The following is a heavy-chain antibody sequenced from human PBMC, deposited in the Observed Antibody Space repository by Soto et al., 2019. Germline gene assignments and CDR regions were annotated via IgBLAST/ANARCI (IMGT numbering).Heavy chain of an antibody. J-gene: IGHJ5*01. Sequence: SETLSLTCSVSDDSINSDKYYWGWIRQPPGKGLEWIGSIYYRGNAYYNPSLKSRVTMSVDTSQNQFSLKLSSVTAADTAVYYCAGRTSLTSVEIFSGGLSGYNWVAPGGRGTLVTVSS. V-gene: IGHV4-39*01. CDR2: IYYRGNA. CDR1: DDSINSDKYY. D-gene: IGHD3-3*01. CDR3: AGRTSLTSVEIFSGGLSGYNWVAP.